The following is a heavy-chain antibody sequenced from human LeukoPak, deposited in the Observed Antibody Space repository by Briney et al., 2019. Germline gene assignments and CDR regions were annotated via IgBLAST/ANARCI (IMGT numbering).Heavy chain of an antibody. Sequence: GESLKISCKGSGYSFTSYWIGWVRQMPGKGLEWMGIIYPGDSDTRYSPSFQGQVTISADKSISTAYLQWSSLKASDTAMYYCARHRGARGGDYSSNWFDPWGQGTLVTVSS. CDR2: IYPGDSDT. CDR1: GYSFTSYW. D-gene: IGHD2-21*02. V-gene: IGHV5-51*01. J-gene: IGHJ5*02. CDR3: ARHRGARGGDYSSNWFDP.